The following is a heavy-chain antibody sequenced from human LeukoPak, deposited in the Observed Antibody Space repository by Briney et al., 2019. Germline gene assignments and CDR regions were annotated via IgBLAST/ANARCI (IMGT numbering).Heavy chain of an antibody. D-gene: IGHD6-6*01. CDR1: GVTFSNYV. Sequence: SVKVSCKASGVTFSNYVITWVRQAPGQGLEWMGGIIPIFGTTNYAQNLQGRVTITADKSTSTVYMELSSLRSEDTAVYYCARESWQLAEEVYWGQGTLVTVSS. CDR3: ARESWQLAEEVY. V-gene: IGHV1-69*06. CDR2: IIPIFGTT. J-gene: IGHJ4*02.